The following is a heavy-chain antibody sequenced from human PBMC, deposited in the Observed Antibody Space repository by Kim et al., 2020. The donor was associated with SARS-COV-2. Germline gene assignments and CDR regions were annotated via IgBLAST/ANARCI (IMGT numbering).Heavy chain of an antibody. Sequence: RYSPSVQGQVTISADKSISTAYLQWSSLKASDTAMYCCAATKLERGWFDPWGQGTLVTVSS. CDR3: AATKLERGWFDP. J-gene: IGHJ5*02. V-gene: IGHV5-51*01. D-gene: IGHD1-1*01.